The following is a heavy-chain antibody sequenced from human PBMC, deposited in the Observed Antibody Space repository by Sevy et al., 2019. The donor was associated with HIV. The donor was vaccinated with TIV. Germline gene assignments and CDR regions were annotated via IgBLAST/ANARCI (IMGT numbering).Heavy chain of an antibody. CDR2: IYPNGGDT. D-gene: IGHD3-3*01. CDR1: GYTFAAYY. CDR3: ARGKREEWLLYLDN. J-gene: IGHJ4*02. V-gene: IGHV1-2*02. Sequence: ASVKVSCKTSGYTFAAYYIHWVRQAPGQGPEWLGWIYPNGGDTTFAQKFQGRVTLTMGTSFNPVYMELNRRGSDDMAVYYCARGKREEWLLYLDNWGQGTLVTVSS.